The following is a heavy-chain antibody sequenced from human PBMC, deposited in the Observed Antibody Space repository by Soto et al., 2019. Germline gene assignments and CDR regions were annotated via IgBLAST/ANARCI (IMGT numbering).Heavy chain of an antibody. Sequence: TSETLSLTCTVSGGSIRSYYWSWIRQPPGKGLEWIGYIYYSGSAIYTPSLKSRVTLSLDESKNEFSLNVDSVTAADTAVYYCARSVILTGGSYKGLIRLHYFDTWGPGTLVTVSS. V-gene: IGHV4-59*12. CDR2: IYYSGSA. CDR1: GGSIRSYY. CDR3: ARSVILTGGSYKGLIRLHYFDT. J-gene: IGHJ4*02. D-gene: IGHD3-9*01.